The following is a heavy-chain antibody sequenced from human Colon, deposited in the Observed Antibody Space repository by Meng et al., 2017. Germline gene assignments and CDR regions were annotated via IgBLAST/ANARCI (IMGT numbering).Heavy chain of an antibody. CDR3: AKGLSRASWSFDW. Sequence: GASLKISCEASGFNFDDYSMHWVRQLPGKGLEWVSLINWDGSNTYYEDSVKGRFTVSRDNTKNSLYLQMNSLKTEDSALYYCAKGLSRASWSFDWWGQGTLVTVSS. V-gene: IGHV3-43*01. CDR2: INWDGSNT. D-gene: IGHD6-13*01. J-gene: IGHJ4*02. CDR1: GFNFDDYS.